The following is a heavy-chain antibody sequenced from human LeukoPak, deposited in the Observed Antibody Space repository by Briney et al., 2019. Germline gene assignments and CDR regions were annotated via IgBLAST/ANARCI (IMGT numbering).Heavy chain of an antibody. CDR2: IYSGGST. Sequence: GGSLRLSCAASGFTVSSNYMSWVRQAPGKGLEWVSVIYSGGSTYYADSVKGRFTISRDNSKNTLYLQMNSLRAEDTAVYYCARAGRVAVAGYYYYGMDVWGKGTTVTVSS. CDR3: ARAGRVAVAGYYYYGMDV. J-gene: IGHJ6*04. D-gene: IGHD6-19*01. CDR1: GFTVSSNY. V-gene: IGHV3-53*01.